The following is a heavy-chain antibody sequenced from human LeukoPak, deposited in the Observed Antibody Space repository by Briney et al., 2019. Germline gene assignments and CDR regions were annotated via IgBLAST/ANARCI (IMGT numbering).Heavy chain of an antibody. CDR2: IYYSGSTNSGST. CDR3: ASGIQGAGNNY. D-gene: IGHD6-19*01. J-gene: IGHJ4*02. CDR1: GGSIGSYY. V-gene: IGHV4-59*01. Sequence: SETLSLTCTVSGGSIGSYYWSWIRQPPGKGLEWIGYIYYSGSTNSGSTNYNPSLKSRLTISVDTSKDQFSLKLTSVTAADTAVYFCASGIQGAGNNYWGQGTLVTVSS.